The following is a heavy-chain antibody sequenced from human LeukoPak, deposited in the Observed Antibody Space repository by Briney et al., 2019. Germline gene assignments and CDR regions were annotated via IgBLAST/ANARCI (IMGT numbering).Heavy chain of an antibody. Sequence: PGGSLRLSCAASGFTFSSYAMHWVRQAPGKGLEWVAVISYDGSNKYYADSVKGRFTISRDNSKNTLYLQMNSLRAEDTAVYYCARGPLGRRGFDYWGQGTLVTVSS. J-gene: IGHJ4*02. CDR3: ARGPLGRRGFDY. D-gene: IGHD1-26*01. V-gene: IGHV3-30*04. CDR2: ISYDGSNK. CDR1: GFTFSSYA.